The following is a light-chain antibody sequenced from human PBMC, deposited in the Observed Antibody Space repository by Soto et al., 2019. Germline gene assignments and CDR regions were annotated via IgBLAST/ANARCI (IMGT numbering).Light chain of an antibody. J-gene: IGKJ2*01. V-gene: IGKV3-15*01. CDR3: QSYNDWPFS. Sequence: EIVMTQSPAALSVSPGEGVTLSCRASESLGTYLAWYQHKPGQAPRLLIYGASTKATGIPARFSGSGSATDFTLTISSLQSEDFAVYYCQSYNDWPFSFGQGTKVDIK. CDR2: GAS. CDR1: ESLGTY.